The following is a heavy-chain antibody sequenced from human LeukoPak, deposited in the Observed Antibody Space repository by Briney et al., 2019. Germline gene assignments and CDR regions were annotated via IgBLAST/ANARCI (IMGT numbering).Heavy chain of an antibody. CDR2: STHGGRT. V-gene: IGHV4-34*01. Sequence: SETLSLTCAVYGGSFSGHYWTYIRQPPGKGLEWIGESTHGGRTNYTPSLKSRVTISVDTSKNQFSLKLTSVTAADTAVYYCASGRTGAAALDFWGPGTLVTVSS. J-gene: IGHJ4*02. CDR3: ASGRTGAAALDF. D-gene: IGHD2-2*01. CDR1: GGSFSGHY.